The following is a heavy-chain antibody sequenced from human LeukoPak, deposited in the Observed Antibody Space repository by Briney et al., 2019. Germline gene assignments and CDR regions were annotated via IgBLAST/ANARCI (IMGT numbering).Heavy chain of an antibody. CDR1: GGSFSGYY. V-gene: IGHV4-34*01. CDR2: INHSGST. Sequence: SETLSLTCAVYGGSFSGYYWSWICQPPGKRLEWIGEINHSGSTNYNPSLKSRVTISVDTSKDQFSLKLSSVTAADTAVYYCARDDGSSCYRSFDYWGQGTLVTVSS. D-gene: IGHD6-13*01. CDR3: ARDDGSSCYRSFDY. J-gene: IGHJ4*02.